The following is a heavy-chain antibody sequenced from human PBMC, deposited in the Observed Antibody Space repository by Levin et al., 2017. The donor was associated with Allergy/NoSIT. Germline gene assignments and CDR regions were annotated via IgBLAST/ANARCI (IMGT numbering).Heavy chain of an antibody. D-gene: IGHD5-24*01. J-gene: IGHJ4*02. Sequence: LSLTCAASGFTFSSYAMHWVRQAPGKGLEWVAVISYDGSNKYYADSVKGRFTISRDNSKNTLYLQMNSLRAEDTAVYYCARGGENGYNLDYWGQGTLVTVSS. V-gene: IGHV3-30*04. CDR2: ISYDGSNK. CDR1: GFTFSSYA. CDR3: ARGGENGYNLDY.